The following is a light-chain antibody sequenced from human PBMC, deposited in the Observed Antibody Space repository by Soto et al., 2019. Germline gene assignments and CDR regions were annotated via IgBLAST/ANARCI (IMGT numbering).Light chain of an antibody. CDR2: DAS. V-gene: IGKV3-11*01. CDR1: QSVSSY. Sequence: EIVLTQSPDTLSVSPGERATLSCRASQSVSSYLAWYQQKPGQAPRLLIYDASNRATGIPARFSGSGSGTDFTLTISSLEPEDFAVYYCQQRSNWPPSFGGGTKVDIK. CDR3: QQRSNWPPS. J-gene: IGKJ4*01.